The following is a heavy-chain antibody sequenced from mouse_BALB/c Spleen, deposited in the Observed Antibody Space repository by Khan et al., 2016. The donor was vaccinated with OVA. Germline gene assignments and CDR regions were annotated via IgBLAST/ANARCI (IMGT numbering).Heavy chain of an antibody. CDR3: AKDRGYYAVDY. J-gene: IGHJ4*01. V-gene: IGHV2-3*01. CDR2: IWGDGNT. CDR1: GFSLTSYG. Sequence: QVQLKESGPGLVAPSQSLSITCTVSGFSLTSYGVSWVRQPPGKGLEWLGVIWGDGNTNFHSALRSRLSISKDNSKSQVFLKLNRLQTDDTATYYCAKDRGYYAVDYWRQGTSVTVSS.